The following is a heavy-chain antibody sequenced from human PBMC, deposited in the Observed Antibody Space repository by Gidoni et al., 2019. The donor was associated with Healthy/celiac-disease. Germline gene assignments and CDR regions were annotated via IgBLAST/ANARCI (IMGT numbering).Heavy chain of an antibody. CDR3: TRDVDTAMVKLFRYYYGMDV. V-gene: IGHV3-73*02. Sequence: EVQLVESGGGLVQHGGSLKLSCAASGFTFSGSAMHWVRQASGKGLEWVGRIRSKANSYATAYAASVKGRFTISRDDSKNTAYLQMNSLKTEDTAVYYCTRDVDTAMVKLFRYYYGMDVWGQGTTVTVSS. D-gene: IGHD5-18*01. J-gene: IGHJ6*02. CDR1: GFTFSGSA. CDR2: IRSKANSYAT.